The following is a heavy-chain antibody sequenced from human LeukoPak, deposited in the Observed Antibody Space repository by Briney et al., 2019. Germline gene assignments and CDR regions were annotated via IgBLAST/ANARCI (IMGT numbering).Heavy chain of an antibody. CDR2: ISGSGGST. D-gene: IGHD3-22*01. V-gene: IGHV3-23*01. CDR3: ATYYYDSSGPEGAFDI. CDR1: GFTFDDYA. J-gene: IGHJ3*02. Sequence: GRSLRLSCAASGFTFDDYAMLWVRQTPGKGLEWVSAISGSGGSTYYADSVKGRFTISRDNSKNTLYLQMNSLRAEDTAVYYCATYYYDSSGPEGAFDIWGQGTMVTVSS.